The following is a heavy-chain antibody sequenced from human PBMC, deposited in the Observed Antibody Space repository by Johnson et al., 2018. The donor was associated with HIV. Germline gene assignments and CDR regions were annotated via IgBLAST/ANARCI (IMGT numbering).Heavy chain of an antibody. J-gene: IGHJ3*01. CDR2: ISWNSDNI. Sequence: VQLVESGGAVVRPGGSLRLSCTASGFTFDDYGMNWVRQVPGQGLEWVSGISWNSDNIDYVDSVKGRFTISRDNAKNSLYLQMNSLRVEDTALYYCAKGSTLWNPRLRDTFDVWGQGTVVSVSS. D-gene: IGHD3-16*01. CDR3: AKGSTLWNPRLRDTFDV. V-gene: IGHV3-20*04. CDR1: GFTFDDYG.